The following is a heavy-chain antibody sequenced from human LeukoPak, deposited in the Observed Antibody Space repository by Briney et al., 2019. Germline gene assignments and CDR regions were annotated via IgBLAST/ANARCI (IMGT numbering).Heavy chain of an antibody. CDR1: RFTFSSYA. V-gene: IGHV3-23*01. CDR3: AKLGYSSGWYRDYYYYYYMDV. CDR2: ISGSGAGT. J-gene: IGHJ6*03. D-gene: IGHD6-19*01. Sequence: GGSLRLSCAASRFTFSSYAMSWFRQAPGKGLEWVSGISGSGAGTYYADSVKGRFTISRDNSKNTLYLQMNSLRAEDTAVYYCAKLGYSSGWYRDYYYYYYMDVWGKGTTVTISS.